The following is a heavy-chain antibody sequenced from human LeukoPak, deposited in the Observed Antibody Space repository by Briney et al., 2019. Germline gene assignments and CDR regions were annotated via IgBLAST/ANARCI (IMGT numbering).Heavy chain of an antibody. CDR2: ISNDGSIN. CDR1: GFTFSPYA. V-gene: IGHV3-30-3*01. D-gene: IGHD6-13*01. Sequence: PGGSLRLSCAASGFTFSPYAMHWVRQAPGRGLELVAVISNDGSINYYADSVKGRFTISRDNSKNTLCLQMNSLRAEDTAVYYCARPKFPAAQPHHFYYGLDVWGRGTTVTVSS. J-gene: IGHJ6*02. CDR3: ARPKFPAAQPHHFYYGLDV.